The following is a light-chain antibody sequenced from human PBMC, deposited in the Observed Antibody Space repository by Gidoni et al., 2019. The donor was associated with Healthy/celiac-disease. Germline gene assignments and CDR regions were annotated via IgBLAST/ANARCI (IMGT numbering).Light chain of an antibody. CDR2: AAS. J-gene: IGKJ1*01. V-gene: IGKV1-27*01. CDR1: QGISNY. CDR3: QKYNSAPWT. Sequence: DIKMTQSPSSLSASVGDRVTITCRASQGISNYLAWYQQKPGKVPKLLIYAASTLQSGVPSRFSGSGSVTDFTLTISSLQPEDVATYSCQKYNSAPWTFXQXTKVEIK.